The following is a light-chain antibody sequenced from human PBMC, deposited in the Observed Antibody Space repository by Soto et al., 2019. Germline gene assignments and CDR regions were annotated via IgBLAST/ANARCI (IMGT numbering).Light chain of an antibody. CDR3: QQYHNFPRT. CDR1: QDSTSH. CDR2: AAS. J-gene: IGKJ1*01. V-gene: IGKV1-9*01. Sequence: GDRVTITCRASQDSTSHLAWYQKKPGKAPKLLIYAASTLQSGVPSRFSGSGSGTEFTLTISSLQPEDFATYYCQQYHNFPRTFGQGTKVDIK.